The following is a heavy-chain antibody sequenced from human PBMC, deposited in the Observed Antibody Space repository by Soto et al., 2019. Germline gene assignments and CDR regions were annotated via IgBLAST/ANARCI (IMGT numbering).Heavy chain of an antibody. CDR1: AYTFITYG. V-gene: IGHV1-18*01. CDR2: ISTYNGNT. D-gene: IGHD2-8*01. Sequence: ASVKVSCKASAYTFITYGITWARPAPGQGLEWMGWISTYNGNTNYIQKLQGRVTMTTDTSTSTAYMELRSLRSDDTAVYYCARDPRLGYCTNGVCDALDIWGQGTMVTVSS. CDR3: ARDPRLGYCTNGVCDALDI. J-gene: IGHJ3*02.